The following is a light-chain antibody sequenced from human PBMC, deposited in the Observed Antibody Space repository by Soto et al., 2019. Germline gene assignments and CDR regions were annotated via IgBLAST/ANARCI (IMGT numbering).Light chain of an antibody. V-gene: IGLV2-14*02. Sequence: QSALTQPASVSGSPGQSITISCTGTSSNVGSYKLVSWYQQHPGKAPKLMIFEVNKRPSGVSNRFSGSKSGNTASLTISSLLPEDEADYFCSSFSSRNTLVFGGGTKVTVL. CDR2: EVN. CDR1: SSNVGSYKL. J-gene: IGLJ2*01. CDR3: SSFSSRNTLV.